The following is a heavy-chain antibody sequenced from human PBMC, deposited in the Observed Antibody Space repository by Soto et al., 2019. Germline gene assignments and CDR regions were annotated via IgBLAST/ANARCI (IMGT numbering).Heavy chain of an antibody. CDR1: GDSVSSNTAA. D-gene: IGHD6-13*01. J-gene: IGHJ3*02. V-gene: IGHV6-1*01. CDR3: ARKYSTSWADAFDI. CDR2: TYYRSKWYN. Sequence: QVQLQQSGPGLVKPSQTLSLTCVISGDSVSSNTAAWNWVRQSPSRGLEWLGRTYYRSKWYNDYAVSVKSRITINPDTSKNQFSLQLNSVTPEDTAVYYCARKYSTSWADAFDIRGQGTRVTVSS.